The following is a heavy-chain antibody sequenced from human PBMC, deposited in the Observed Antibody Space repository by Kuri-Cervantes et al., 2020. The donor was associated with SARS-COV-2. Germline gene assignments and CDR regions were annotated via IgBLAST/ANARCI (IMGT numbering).Heavy chain of an antibody. CDR2: IKSKTDGGTT. Sequence: GESLKISCAASGFTFSNAWMSWVRQAPGKGLEWVGRIKSKTDGGTTDYAAPVKGRFTISRDDSKNTLYLQMNSLKTEDTAVYYCTRLPYGGNIYYFDYWGQGTLVTVSS. V-gene: IGHV3-15*01. J-gene: IGHJ4*02. CDR3: TRLPYGGNIYYFDY. CDR1: GFTFSNAW. D-gene: IGHD4-23*01.